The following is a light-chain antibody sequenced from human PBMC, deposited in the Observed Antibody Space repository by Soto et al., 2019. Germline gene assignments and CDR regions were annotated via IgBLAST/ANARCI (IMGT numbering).Light chain of an antibody. V-gene: IGKV1-5*01. CDR1: QSISSW. Sequence: DIQMTQSPSTLSASVGDRVTTSCRASQSISSWLAWYQQKPGKAPYLLIYDGSTLESGVPSRFSGSGSGTEFTLTISSLQPDDFATYYCQQYNSYSGTFGQGTKVDI. CDR3: QQYNSYSGT. CDR2: DGS. J-gene: IGKJ1*01.